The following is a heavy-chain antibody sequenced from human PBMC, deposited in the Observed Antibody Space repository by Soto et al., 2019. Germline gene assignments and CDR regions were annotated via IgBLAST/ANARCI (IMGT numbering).Heavy chain of an antibody. CDR1: GFSISDHY. Sequence: QVQLVESGGGLVKPGGSLRLTCAASGFSISDHYMSWIRQAPGKGLEWVSYSSNSGTFTKYADSVKGRFSISRDNAKNSLYLEINSLRGEDTAIYYCARSGDNYNVLDYWGQGTPVTVSS. V-gene: IGHV3-11*05. CDR3: ARSGDNYNVLDY. D-gene: IGHD3-10*02. CDR2: SSNSGTFT. J-gene: IGHJ4*02.